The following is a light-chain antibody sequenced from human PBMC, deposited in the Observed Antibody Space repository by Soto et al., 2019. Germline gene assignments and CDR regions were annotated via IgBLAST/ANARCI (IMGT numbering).Light chain of an antibody. V-gene: IGKV1-12*01. CDR3: QQTSSFPLT. CDR2: AAS. CDR1: QGITSL. Sequence: DIQMTQSPSSVSASVGDRVTITCRASQGITSLLAWYQQKPGRAPKLLIYAASSLQSGVPSIFSGSGSGRDFTLTISSLQPEDFATYFCQQTSSFPLTFGGWTKVELK. J-gene: IGKJ4*01.